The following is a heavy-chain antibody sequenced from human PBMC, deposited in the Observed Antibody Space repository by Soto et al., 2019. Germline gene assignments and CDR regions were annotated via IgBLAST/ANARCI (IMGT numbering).Heavy chain of an antibody. CDR1: GFTFSSYA. Sequence: HPGGSLRLSCAASGFTFSSYAMSWVRQAPGKGLEWVSAISGSGGSTYYADSVKGRFTISRDNSKNTLYLQMNSLRAEDTAVYYCAKLRGVRSYQYYFDYWGQGTLVTVSS. CDR2: ISGSGGST. D-gene: IGHD1-26*01. CDR3: AKLRGVRSYQYYFDY. V-gene: IGHV3-23*01. J-gene: IGHJ4*02.